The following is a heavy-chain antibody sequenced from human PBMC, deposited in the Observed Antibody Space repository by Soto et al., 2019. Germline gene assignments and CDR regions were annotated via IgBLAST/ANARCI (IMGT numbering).Heavy chain of an antibody. J-gene: IGHJ4*02. CDR2: ISSSGSYT. CDR3: ARTPDCTNGVCSAGFDY. CDR1: GFTFSYYY. Sequence: GGSLRLSCAASGFTFSYYYMIWIRQAPGKGLEWVSYISSSGSYTNYADSVKGRFTISRDNAKNSLYLQMNSLRAEDTAVYYCARTPDCTNGVCSAGFDYWGQGTLVTVSS. V-gene: IGHV3-11*06. D-gene: IGHD2-8*01.